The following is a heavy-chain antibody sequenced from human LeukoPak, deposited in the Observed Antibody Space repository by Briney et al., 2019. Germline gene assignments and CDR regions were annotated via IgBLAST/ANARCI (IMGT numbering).Heavy chain of an antibody. CDR1: GLTFDDYG. CDR3: AREKYDSSGYYTDNYYFDY. D-gene: IGHD3-22*01. CDR2: INWNGGSI. V-gene: IGHV3-20*04. J-gene: IGHJ4*02. Sequence: GGSLRLSRAASGLTFDDYGMTWVRQAPGKGLEWVSDINWNGGSIGYADSVKGRFTVSRDNAKNSLYLQMNSLRAEDTALYYCAREKYDSSGYYTDNYYFDYWGQGTLVTVSS.